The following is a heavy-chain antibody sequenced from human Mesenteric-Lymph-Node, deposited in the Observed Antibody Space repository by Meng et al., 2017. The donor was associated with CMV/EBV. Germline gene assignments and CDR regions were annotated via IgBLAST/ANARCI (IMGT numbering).Heavy chain of an antibody. Sequence: GESLKISCAASGFTFSSYSMNWVRQAPGKGLEWVSSISSSSSYIYYADSVKGRFTISRDNAKNSLYLQMNSLRAEDTAVYYCARDRGYDSSGYYPFDYWGQGTLVTV. CDR3: ARDRGYDSSGYYPFDY. J-gene: IGHJ4*02. D-gene: IGHD3-22*01. CDR1: GFTFSSYS. CDR2: ISSSSSYI. V-gene: IGHV3-21*01.